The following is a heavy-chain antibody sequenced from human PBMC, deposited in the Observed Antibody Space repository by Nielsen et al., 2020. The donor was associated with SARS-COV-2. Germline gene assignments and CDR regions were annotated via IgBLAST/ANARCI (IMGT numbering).Heavy chain of an antibody. CDR3: ARVRPYYFDH. V-gene: IGHV4-61*02. J-gene: IGHJ4*02. CDR1: GGSIGRGNYF. CDR2: FYPSGST. Sequence: SETLSLTCTVSGGSIGRGNYFWNWLRQPAGKGLEWIGRFYPSGSTIYNPSLKSRVTISVDTSKNQFSLNLTSVTAADTAVYYCARVRPYYFDHWGQGTLVTVSS.